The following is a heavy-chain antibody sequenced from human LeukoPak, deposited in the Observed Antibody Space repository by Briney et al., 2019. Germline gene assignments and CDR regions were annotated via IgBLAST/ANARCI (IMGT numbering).Heavy chain of an antibody. CDR3: ARDTSTPPFDY. J-gene: IGHJ4*02. V-gene: IGHV1-69*04. Sequence: GASVKVSCKASGYTFTSYYMHWVRQAPGQGLEWMGRIIPILGIANYAQKFQGRVTITADKSTSTAYMELSSPRSEDTAVYYCARDTSTPPFDYWGQGTLVTVSS. CDR1: GYTFTSYY. CDR2: IIPILGIA. D-gene: IGHD2/OR15-2a*01.